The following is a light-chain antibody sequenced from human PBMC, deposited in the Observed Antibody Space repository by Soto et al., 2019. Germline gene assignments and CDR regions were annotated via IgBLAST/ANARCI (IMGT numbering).Light chain of an antibody. CDR3: QQAYSTLT. V-gene: IGKV1-39*01. CDR2: KAS. Sequence: DIHLTQSPSSLSASVGDRVTITCRASQGLSTYIAWYQQKPGKAPKLLIYKASTLKSGVPSRFSGSGSGTHFTLTISSLQPEDFATYFCQQAYSTLTFGGGTKVDIK. J-gene: IGKJ4*01. CDR1: QGLSTY.